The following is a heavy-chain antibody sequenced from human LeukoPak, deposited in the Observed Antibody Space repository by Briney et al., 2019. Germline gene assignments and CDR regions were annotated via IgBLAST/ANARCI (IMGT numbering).Heavy chain of an antibody. Sequence: PSETLSLTCTVSGGSISSSTYYWVWIRRPPGKGLEWIGSIYYSGNTYYNPSLKSRVTVSVDTSNNQFSLKLTSVTAADTAVYYCARHFDYWGQGTLVTVTS. V-gene: IGHV4-39*01. CDR3: ARHFDY. J-gene: IGHJ4*02. CDR2: IYYSGNT. CDR1: GGSISSSTYY.